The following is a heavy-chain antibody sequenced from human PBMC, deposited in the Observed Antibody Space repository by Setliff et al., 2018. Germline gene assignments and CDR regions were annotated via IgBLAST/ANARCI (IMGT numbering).Heavy chain of an antibody. Sequence: SETLSLTCAVYGGSFSGYYWSWIRQPPGKGLEWIGEIKHSGSTNYNPSLKRRVTLSVDASKNQISLKLTSVTAADTAIYYCARSSNFWNGYLFDWWGQGSLVTVSS. V-gene: IGHV4-34*01. J-gene: IGHJ4*02. CDR3: ARSSNFWNGYLFDW. D-gene: IGHD3-3*01. CDR1: GGSFSGYY. CDR2: IKHSGST.